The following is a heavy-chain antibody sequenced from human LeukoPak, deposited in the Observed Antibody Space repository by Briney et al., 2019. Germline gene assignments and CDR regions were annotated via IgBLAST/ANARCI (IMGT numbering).Heavy chain of an antibody. D-gene: IGHD3-22*01. CDR2: INHSGST. V-gene: IGHV4-34*01. Sequence: PSETLSLTCAVYGGSFSGYYWSWIRQPPGKGLEWIGEINHSGSTNYNPSLKSRVTISADTSKNQFSLKLSSVTAADTAVYYCAREGNYYDSSGYYYGFDYWGQGTLVTVSS. J-gene: IGHJ4*02. CDR1: GGSFSGYY. CDR3: AREGNYYDSSGYYYGFDY.